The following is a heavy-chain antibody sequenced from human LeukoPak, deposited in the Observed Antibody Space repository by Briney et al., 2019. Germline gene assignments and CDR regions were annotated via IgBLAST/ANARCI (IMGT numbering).Heavy chain of an antibody. CDR3: ARDRTVGASYWYFDL. J-gene: IGHJ2*01. V-gene: IGHV3-30-3*01. Sequence: GGSLRLSCAASGFTFSSYAMHWVRQAPGKGLEWVAVISYDGSNKYYADSVKGRFTISRDSSRNTLFLHMNTLRAEDTAIYYCARDRTVGASYWYFDLWGRGTLVTVSS. D-gene: IGHD1-26*01. CDR1: GFTFSSYA. CDR2: ISYDGSNK.